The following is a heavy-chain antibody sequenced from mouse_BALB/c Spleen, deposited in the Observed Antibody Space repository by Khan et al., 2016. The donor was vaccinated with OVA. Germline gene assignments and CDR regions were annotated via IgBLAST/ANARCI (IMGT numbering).Heavy chain of an antibody. Sequence: QVRLQESGPELVKPGDSVKISCKATGYTFSSYWIGWVKQRLGRDHEGIGGILPGSGSTNYNEKFKGKGTFTAHTSSNTAYMQLSSLTSEDSALYYWGRGGYVGFAYWGQVTLVTVSA. V-gene: IGHV1-9*01. CDR2: ILPGSGST. D-gene: IGHD2-2*01. CDR3: GRGGYVGFAY. CDR1: GYTFSSYW. J-gene: IGHJ3*01.